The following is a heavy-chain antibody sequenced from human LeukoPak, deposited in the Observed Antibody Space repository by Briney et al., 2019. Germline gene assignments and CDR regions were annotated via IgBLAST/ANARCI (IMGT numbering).Heavy chain of an antibody. J-gene: IGHJ5*02. V-gene: IGHV3-23*01. CDR3: ASMGATWQFTS. D-gene: IGHD1-26*01. CDR1: GFTFSNYA. CDR2: SGSGGNT. Sequence: RGSLRLSCAASGFTFSNYAMSWVSQAPGKGLEWVSASGSGGNTYYADSVKGRFTISRDNSKNTLYLQMNSLRAEDTAVYYCASMGATWQFTSWGQGTLVPVSS.